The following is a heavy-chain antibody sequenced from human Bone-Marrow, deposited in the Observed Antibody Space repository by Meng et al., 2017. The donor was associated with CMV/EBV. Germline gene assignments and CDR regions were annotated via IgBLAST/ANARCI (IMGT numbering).Heavy chain of an antibody. V-gene: IGHV3-21*01. CDR3: AMGPRDFWSGYYWDYFDY. CDR2: ISSSSSYI. CDR1: GLTFSSHR. D-gene: IGHD3-3*01. J-gene: IGHJ4*02. Sequence: GGSLRLSCAASGLTFSSHRMNWVRQALGKGLEWVSSISSSSSYIYYADSVKGRFTISRDNAKNPLYLQMNSLRAEDTAVYYCAMGPRDFWSGYYWDYFDYWGQGTLVTVSS.